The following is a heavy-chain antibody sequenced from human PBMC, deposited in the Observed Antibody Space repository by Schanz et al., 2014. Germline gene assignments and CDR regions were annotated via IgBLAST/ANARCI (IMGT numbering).Heavy chain of an antibody. D-gene: IGHD6-19*01. CDR3: ARLSVAGRPHVNYWYFDL. J-gene: IGHJ2*01. CDR1: GFTFRSYG. V-gene: IGHV1-2*04. CDR2: INPNSGDT. Sequence: QVQLVESGGGVVQPGRSLRLSCAASGFTFRSYGMHWVRQAPGQGLEWMGWINPNSGDTNYAQKFQGWVTMTRDTSISTAYMEVSRLKSDDTAVYYCARLSVAGRPHVNYWYFDLWGRGTLVTVSS.